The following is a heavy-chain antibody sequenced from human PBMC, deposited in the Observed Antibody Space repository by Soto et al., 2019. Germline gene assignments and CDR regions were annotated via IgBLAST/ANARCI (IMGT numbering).Heavy chain of an antibody. CDR2: FSGSGGST. D-gene: IGHD4-17*01. CDR1: GFTFGSYA. Sequence: PGGSLRLSCAASGFTFGSYALSWVRQAPGKGLEWVSSFSGSGGSTYYADSVKGRFTISRDNAKNTLYLQMNSLRAEDTAVYYCAKASYGDYVNYYGMDVWGQGTTVTVSS. V-gene: IGHV3-23*01. CDR3: AKASYGDYVNYYGMDV. J-gene: IGHJ6*02.